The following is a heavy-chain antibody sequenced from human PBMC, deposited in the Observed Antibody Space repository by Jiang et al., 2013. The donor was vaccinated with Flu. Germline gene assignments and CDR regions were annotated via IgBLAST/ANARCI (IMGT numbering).Heavy chain of an antibody. Sequence: GAEVKKPGASVKVSCKASGYTFTGYYMHWVRQAPGQGLEWMGWINPNSGGTNYAQKFQGWVTMTRDTSISTAYMELSRLRSDDTAVYYCARGSWVAVAGTPPERLYDYWGQGTLVTVSS. J-gene: IGHJ4*02. CDR1: GYTFTGYY. CDR2: INPNSGGT. D-gene: IGHD6-19*01. V-gene: IGHV1-2*04. CDR3: ARGSWVAVAGTPPERLYDY.